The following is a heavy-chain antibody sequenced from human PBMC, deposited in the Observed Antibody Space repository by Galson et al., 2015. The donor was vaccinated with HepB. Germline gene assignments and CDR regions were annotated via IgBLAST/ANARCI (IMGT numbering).Heavy chain of an antibody. Sequence: SVKVSCKVSGYTLTDLSMHWVRQAPGKGLEWMGGFDPEDGETIYAQKFQGRVTMTEDTSTDTAYMELSSLRSEDTAVYYCATGRIVGATPHYYYGMDVWGQGTTVTVSS. CDR1: GYTLTDLS. V-gene: IGHV1-24*01. D-gene: IGHD1-26*01. CDR2: FDPEDGET. J-gene: IGHJ6*02. CDR3: ATGRIVGATPHYYYGMDV.